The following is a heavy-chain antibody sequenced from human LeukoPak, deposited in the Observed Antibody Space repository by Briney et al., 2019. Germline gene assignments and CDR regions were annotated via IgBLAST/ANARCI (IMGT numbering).Heavy chain of an antibody. CDR2: ISAYNGNT. CDR1: GYTFTSYG. J-gene: IGHJ6*02. V-gene: IGHV1-18*01. CDR3: ARGSYSSGWMVRTYYYYYGMDV. D-gene: IGHD6-19*01. Sequence: ASVKVSCKASGYTFTSYGISWVRQAPGQGLEWMGWISAYNGNTNYAQKLQGRVTMTIDTSTSTAYMELRSLRSDDTAVYYCARGSYSSGWMVRTYYYYYGMDVWGQGTTVTVSS.